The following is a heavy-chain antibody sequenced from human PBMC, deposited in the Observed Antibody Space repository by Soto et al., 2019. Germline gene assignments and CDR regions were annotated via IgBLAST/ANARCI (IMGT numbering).Heavy chain of an antibody. D-gene: IGHD2-2*01. J-gene: IGHJ4*02. CDR1: GGSIRGYY. V-gene: IGHV4-4*07. Sequence: SEALSLTCTVSGGSIRGYYWSWIRQSAGMGLECIGRMHTSGSTNYNPSLKSRVTFSVDMSKNQISLKLTSVTAADTALYYCVRASMPKAHFDSWGQGTLVTVYS. CDR2: MHTSGST. CDR3: VRASMPKAHFDS.